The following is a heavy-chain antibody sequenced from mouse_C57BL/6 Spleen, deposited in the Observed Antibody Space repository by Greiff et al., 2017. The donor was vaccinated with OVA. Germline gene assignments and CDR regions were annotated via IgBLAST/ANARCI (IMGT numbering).Heavy chain of an antibody. D-gene: IGHD1-1*01. Sequence: VQLQQPGAELVMPGASVKLSCKASGYTFTSYWMHWVKQRPGQGLEWIGEIDPSDSYTNYNQKFKGKSTLTVDKSSSTAYMQLSSLTSEDSAVYYCARWNYYGSSYGDYWGQGTTLTVSS. CDR2: IDPSDSYT. CDR3: ARWNYYGSSYGDY. V-gene: IGHV1-69*01. CDR1: GYTFTSYW. J-gene: IGHJ2*01.